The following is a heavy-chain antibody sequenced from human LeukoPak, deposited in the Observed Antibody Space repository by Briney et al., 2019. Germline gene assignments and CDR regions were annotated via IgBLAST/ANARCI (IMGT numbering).Heavy chain of an antibody. CDR1: GGTFSGYY. CDR3: ARVGYYYYYMDV. V-gene: IGHV4-34*01. D-gene: IGHD3-16*01. Sequence: PSETLSLTCAVSGGTFSGYYWSWIRQPPGKGLEWIGEINHSGSTNYNPSIKSRVTISVDTSKNQFSLKLSSVTAADTAVYYCARVGYYYYYMDVWGKGTTVSVSS. J-gene: IGHJ6*03. CDR2: INHSGST.